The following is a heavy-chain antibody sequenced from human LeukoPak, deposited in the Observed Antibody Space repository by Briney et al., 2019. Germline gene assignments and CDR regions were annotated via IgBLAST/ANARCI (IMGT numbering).Heavy chain of an antibody. CDR2: IKQDGSEK. V-gene: IGHV3-7*01. J-gene: IGHJ4*02. CDR3: ASFYGDYNVY. Sequence: GGSLRLSCAASGFTLSGYWMSWVRQAPEKGLEWVANIKQDGSEKYYVDSVKGRFTISRDNAKNSLYLQMNSLRAEDTAVYYCASFYGDYNVYWGQGTPVTVSS. CDR1: GFTLSGYW. D-gene: IGHD4-17*01.